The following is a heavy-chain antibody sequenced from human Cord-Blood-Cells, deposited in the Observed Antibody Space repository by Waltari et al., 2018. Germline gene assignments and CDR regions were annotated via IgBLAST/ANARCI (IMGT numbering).Heavy chain of an antibody. CDR3: ARGAVYSGYDVDGYNPDY. D-gene: IGHD5-12*01. J-gene: IGHJ4*02. V-gene: IGHV1-2*02. CDR1: GYTFTGYY. CDR2: INPNSGGT. Sequence: QVQLVQSGAEVKKPGASVKVSCKASGYTFTGYYMHWARPAPGLGLEWMGWINPNSGGTNYAQKFQGRVTMTRDTSISTAYMELSRLRSDDTAVYYCARGAVYSGYDVDGYNPDYWGQGTLVTVSS.